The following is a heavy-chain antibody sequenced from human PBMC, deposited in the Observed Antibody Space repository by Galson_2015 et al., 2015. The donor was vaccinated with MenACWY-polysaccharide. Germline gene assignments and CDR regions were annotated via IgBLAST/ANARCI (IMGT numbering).Heavy chain of an antibody. Sequence: SVKASCKASGYTFIGYYMHWVRQAPGQGLEWMGWINPNNGGTDFARKFRGRITMTRDTSISTAYMELNRLTSDDTAVYYCAREQDSRSLDYWGQGTLVTVSS. CDR2: INPNNGGT. CDR1: GYTFIGYY. J-gene: IGHJ4*02. D-gene: IGHD4-11*01. V-gene: IGHV1-2*02. CDR3: AREQDSRSLDY.